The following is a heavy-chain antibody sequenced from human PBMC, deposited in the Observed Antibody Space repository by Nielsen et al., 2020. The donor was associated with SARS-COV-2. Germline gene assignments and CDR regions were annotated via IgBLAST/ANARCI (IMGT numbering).Heavy chain of an antibody. CDR3: ASGTTIFGVVINWFDP. V-gene: IGHV1-2*02. CDR1: GYTFTGYY. J-gene: IGHJ5*02. CDR2: VNPSGVGT. D-gene: IGHD3-3*01. Sequence: ASVKVSCKASGYTFTGYYIQWVRQAPGQGLEWMGVVNPSGVGTTYAQRFQGRVTMTRDTSISTAYMELSRLRSDDTAVYYCASGTTIFGVVINWFDPWGQGTLVTVSS.